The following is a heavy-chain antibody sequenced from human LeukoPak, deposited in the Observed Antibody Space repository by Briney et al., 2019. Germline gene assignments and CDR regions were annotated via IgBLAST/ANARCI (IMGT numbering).Heavy chain of an antibody. J-gene: IGHJ4*02. CDR1: GGSFSGYY. CDR3: ARDRGTVAGL. Sequence: PSETLSLTCAVYGGSFSGYYWNWIRQPPGKGLEWIGEINHSGSTNYNPSLKSRVTMSVDTSKNQFSLKLSSVTAADTAVYYCARDRGTVAGLWGQGTLVTVSS. D-gene: IGHD6-19*01. V-gene: IGHV4-34*01. CDR2: INHSGST.